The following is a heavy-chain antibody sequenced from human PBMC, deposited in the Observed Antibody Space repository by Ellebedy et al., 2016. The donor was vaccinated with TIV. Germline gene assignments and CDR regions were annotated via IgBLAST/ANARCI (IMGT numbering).Heavy chain of an antibody. CDR2: VNHSGST. J-gene: IGHJ4*02. Sequence: SETLSLXCAVYGGSFSAYYWNWIRQLQGKGLEWIGEVNHSGSTNYNPSLTSRGTISVDTSKNQFSLKLRYVTAADTAVYYCARSRSMGPFDYWGQGILVTVSS. CDR1: GGSFSAYY. CDR3: ARSRSMGPFDY. V-gene: IGHV4-34*01. D-gene: IGHD2-8*01.